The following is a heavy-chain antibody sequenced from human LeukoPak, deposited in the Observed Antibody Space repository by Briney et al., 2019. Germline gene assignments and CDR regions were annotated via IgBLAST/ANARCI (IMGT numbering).Heavy chain of an antibody. V-gene: IGHV3-21*01. CDR2: ISSSSSYI. CDR3: ARDGILRYCDWSKYRSWFDP. Sequence: GGSLRLSCAASGFTFSSYSMNWVRQAPGKGLEWVSSISSSSSYIYYADSVKGRFTISRDNAKNSLYLQMNSLRAEDTAVYYCARDGILRYCDWSKYRSWFDPWGQGTPVTVSS. J-gene: IGHJ5*02. CDR1: GFTFSSYS. D-gene: IGHD3-9*01.